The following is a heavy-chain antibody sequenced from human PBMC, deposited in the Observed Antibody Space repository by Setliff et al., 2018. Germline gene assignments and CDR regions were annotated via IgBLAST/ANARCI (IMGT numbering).Heavy chain of an antibody. CDR3: ARGKLRLGQLSLFYGFDI. CDR2: IYSSGST. Sequence: PSDTLSLTCTVSGDSISSYYWSWIRQPAGKGLEWIGRIYSSGSTNLNPSLKSRVTMSMDTSKNQFSLKLSSVTAADTAIYYCARGKLRLGQLSLFYGFDIWGQGTMVTVS. V-gene: IGHV4-4*07. CDR1: GDSISSYY. D-gene: IGHD3-16*02. J-gene: IGHJ3*02.